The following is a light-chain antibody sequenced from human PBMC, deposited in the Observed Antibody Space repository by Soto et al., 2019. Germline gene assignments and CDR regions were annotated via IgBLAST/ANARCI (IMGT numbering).Light chain of an antibody. CDR3: QQYGSSPPT. CDR1: QSVSSNY. J-gene: IGKJ1*01. Sequence: EIVLTQSPGTLSLSPGERATLSCRASQSVSSNYLAWYQRKPGQAPRLLIYGASSRAIDIPNRFSGSGSGTDFTLTITRLDPEDFAVYYCQQYGSSPPTFGQGTKVEI. CDR2: GAS. V-gene: IGKV3-20*01.